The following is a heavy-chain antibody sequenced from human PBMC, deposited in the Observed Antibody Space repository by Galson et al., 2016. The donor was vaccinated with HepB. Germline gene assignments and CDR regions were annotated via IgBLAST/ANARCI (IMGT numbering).Heavy chain of an antibody. V-gene: IGHV3-30*04. CDR2: ISYDGSHK. Sequence: SLRLSCAASVFTFSTYAMHWVRQAPGKGLEWVAVISYDGSHKYYADSVKGRFTISRDNSKNTLYLQMNSLRTEDTAVYYCARSRWVGEEYYYYGMTSGAKGPRSPSP. J-gene: IGHJ6*02. CDR1: VFTFSTYA. D-gene: IGHD3-10*01. CDR3: ARSRWVGEEYYYYGMTS.